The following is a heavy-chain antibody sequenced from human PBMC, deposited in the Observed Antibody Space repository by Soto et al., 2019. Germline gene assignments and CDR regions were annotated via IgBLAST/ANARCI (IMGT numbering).Heavy chain of an antibody. D-gene: IGHD2-2*01. CDR2: ISGGGSYI. J-gene: IGHJ6*02. Sequence: GGSLRLSCSASGFTFSDENMSWVRQVPGKGLEWVSGISGGGSYIFYADSVQGRFSIPRDNAKNSLFLEMNSLRVEDTAVYYCARDSDCHSTSCFFPPHVWGQGTTVTVSS. V-gene: IGHV3-21*06. CDR3: ARDSDCHSTSCFFPPHV. CDR1: GFTFSDEN.